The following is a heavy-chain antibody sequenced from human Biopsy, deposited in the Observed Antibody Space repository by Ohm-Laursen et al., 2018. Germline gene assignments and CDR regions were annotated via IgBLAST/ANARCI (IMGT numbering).Heavy chain of an antibody. D-gene: IGHD3-22*01. CDR2: IIAPSGTT. J-gene: IGHJ6*02. V-gene: IGHV1-69*13. Sequence: SVKVSCKPFGGTLSKYAMSWVRQAPGQGLEWLGVIIAPSGTTNNAQRFQGRLSITADESATSVYMELSSLTSEDTAVYYCARTGTYYHDSSLYYFYGLDLWGQGSTATVFS. CDR1: GGTLSKYA. CDR3: ARTGTYYHDSSLYYFYGLDL.